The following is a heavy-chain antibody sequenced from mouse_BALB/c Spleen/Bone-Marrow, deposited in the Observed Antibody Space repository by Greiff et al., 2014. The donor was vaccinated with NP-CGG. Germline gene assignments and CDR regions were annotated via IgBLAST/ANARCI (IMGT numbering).Heavy chain of an antibody. J-gene: IGHJ3*01. CDR1: GYTFTSYW. Sequence: DLVKPGASVKLSCKASGYTFTSYWINWIKQRPGQGLEWIGRIPPGSGTTYYNEMFKGKATLTVDTSSTTAYIQLSSLLSEDSAVYFCARGSYYYGSSSTWFAYWGQGTLVTVSA. CDR3: ARGSYYYGSSSTWFAY. CDR2: IPPGSGTT. D-gene: IGHD1-1*01. V-gene: IGHV1S41*01.